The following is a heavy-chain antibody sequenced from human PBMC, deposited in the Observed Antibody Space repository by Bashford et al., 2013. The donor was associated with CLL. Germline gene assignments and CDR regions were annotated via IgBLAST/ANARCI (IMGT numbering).Heavy chain of an antibody. CDR2: IYYSGST. J-gene: IGHJ4*02. D-gene: IGHD7-27*01. Sequence: SETLSLTCTVSGGSISSYYWSWIRQPPGKGLEWIGYIYYSGSTNYNPSLKSRVTISVDTSKNQFSLKLSSVTAADTAVYYCARASTSLGFSYWGQGTLVTVSS. V-gene: IGHV4-59*01. CDR1: GGSISSYY. CDR3: ARASTSLGFSY.